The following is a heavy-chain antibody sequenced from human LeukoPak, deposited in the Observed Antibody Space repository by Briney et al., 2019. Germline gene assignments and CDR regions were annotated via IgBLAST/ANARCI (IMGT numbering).Heavy chain of an antibody. D-gene: IGHD6-25*01. V-gene: IGHV3-21*06. Sequence: PGGSLRLSYAASGFSLSSYSMNWIRQAPGKGLEWVSSISTDNSYRHYADSVKGRFTISRDNPKNSLYLQMNTLRAEDTAVYYCARDSGSGWPLDYWGQGTLVTVSS. J-gene: IGHJ4*02. CDR1: GFSLSSYS. CDR2: ISTDNSYR. CDR3: ARDSGSGWPLDY.